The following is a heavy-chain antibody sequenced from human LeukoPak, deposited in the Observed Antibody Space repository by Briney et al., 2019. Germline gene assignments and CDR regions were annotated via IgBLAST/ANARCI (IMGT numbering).Heavy chain of an antibody. Sequence: PSETLSLTCTVSGYSISSGYFWGWIRQPPGKGLEWIGTIYNSGSTYYNASLESRVTISVDTSKNQFSLKLSSVTAADTAVYYCARGHYYDSSGYPDAFDIWGQGTMVTVSS. D-gene: IGHD3-22*01. V-gene: IGHV4-38-2*02. CDR2: IYNSGST. J-gene: IGHJ3*02. CDR3: ARGHYYDSSGYPDAFDI. CDR1: GYSISSGYF.